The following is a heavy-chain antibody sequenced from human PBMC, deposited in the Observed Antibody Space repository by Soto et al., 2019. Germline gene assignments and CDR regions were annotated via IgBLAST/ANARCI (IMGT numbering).Heavy chain of an antibody. CDR1: GFTFDNYA. D-gene: IGHD3-10*01. V-gene: IGHV3-43D*04. J-gene: IGHJ6*02. CDR3: AKDHNYGSGSSNGMDV. Sequence: EVQLVESGGVVVQPGGSLRLSCAASGFTFDNYAMHWVRQAPGKGLEWVSLISWDGGSTYYADSVKGRFTISRDNSQNSLYLQMNSLRAEDTALYYCAKDHNYGSGSSNGMDVWGQGTTVTVSS. CDR2: ISWDGGST.